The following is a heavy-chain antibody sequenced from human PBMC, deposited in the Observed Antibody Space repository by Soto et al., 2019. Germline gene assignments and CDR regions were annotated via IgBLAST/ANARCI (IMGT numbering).Heavy chain of an antibody. J-gene: IGHJ4*02. Sequence: SVKVSCKASGGTFSSYAISWVRQAPGQGLEWMGGIIPIFGTANYAQKFQGRVTITADESTSTAYMELSSLRSEDTAVYYCARLLDYYDSRGYPYWGQGTLVTVSS. CDR1: GGTFSSYA. V-gene: IGHV1-69*01. CDR2: IIPIFGTA. CDR3: ARLLDYYDSRGYPY. D-gene: IGHD3-22*01.